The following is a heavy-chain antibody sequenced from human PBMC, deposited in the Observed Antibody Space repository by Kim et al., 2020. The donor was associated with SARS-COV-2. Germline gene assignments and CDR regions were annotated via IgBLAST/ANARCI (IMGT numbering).Heavy chain of an antibody. CDR3: AKEAYSSSSLELYYYYYGMDV. CDR1: GFTFSSYG. CDR2: ISYDGNNQ. J-gene: IGHJ6*02. D-gene: IGHD6-6*01. V-gene: IGHV3-30*18. Sequence: GGSLRLSCAASGFTFSSYGMHWVRQAPGKGLEWVAVISYDGNNQYYADSVKGRFTISRDNSKNTLYLQMNSLRAKDTAVYHCAKEAYSSSSLELYYYYYGMDVWGQGTTVTVSS.